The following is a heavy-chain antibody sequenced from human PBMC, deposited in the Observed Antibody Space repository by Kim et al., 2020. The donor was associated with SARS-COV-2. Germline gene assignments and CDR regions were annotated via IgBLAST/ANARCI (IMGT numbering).Heavy chain of an antibody. J-gene: IGHJ4*02. CDR3: TRDATGLDY. D-gene: IGHD2-15*01. V-gene: IGHV3-33*01. Sequence: GGSLRLSCAASGFIFSNYGMHWVRQAPGKGLEWVAVIWYDGSNKYYADSVKGRFTISRDNSKKKLYLQMNSLRAEDTAVYYCTRDATGLDYWGQGTLVTVSS. CDR2: IWYDGSNK. CDR1: GFIFSNYG.